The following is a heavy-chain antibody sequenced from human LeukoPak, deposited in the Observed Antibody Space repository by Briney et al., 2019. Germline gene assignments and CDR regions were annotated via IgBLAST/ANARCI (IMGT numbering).Heavy chain of an antibody. V-gene: IGHV3-21*01. J-gene: IGHJ3*02. D-gene: IGHD2-21*01. CDR1: GFTFSSYS. CDR2: ISSSSSYI. Sequence: GGSLRLSCAASGFTFSSYSMNWVRQAPGKGLEWVSSISSSSSYIYYADSVKGRFTISRDNAKNSLYLQMNSLRAEDTAVYYCARAHSPGAFDIWGQGTMVTVSS. CDR3: ARAHSPGAFDI.